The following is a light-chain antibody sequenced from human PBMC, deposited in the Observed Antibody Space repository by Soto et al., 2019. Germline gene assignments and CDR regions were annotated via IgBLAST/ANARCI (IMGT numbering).Light chain of an antibody. V-gene: IGKV3-20*01. J-gene: IGKJ1*01. CDR3: QQYSSSPWT. CDR2: GAS. Sequence: EIVLTQSPGTLSLSPGERATLSCRASQSVRSSYLAWYQQKPGLAPRLLIYGASSRATGIPDRFSGSGSGTDFTLTISRLQPEDFVVYYCQQYSSSPWTFGEGTKVEIK. CDR1: QSVRSSY.